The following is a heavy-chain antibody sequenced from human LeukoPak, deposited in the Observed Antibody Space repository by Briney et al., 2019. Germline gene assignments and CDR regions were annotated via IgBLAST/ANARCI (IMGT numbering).Heavy chain of an antibody. CDR2: ITLSNYI. CDR3: ARDYPNDCSSRSCPSPFDY. Sequence: GGSLRLSCVASGFAFSRYSMSWVRQAPGKGLEWVSSITLSNYISYADSVRGRFTISRVNAWNSVFLQMNSLRAEDTATYYCARDYPNDCSSRSCPSPFDYWGPGILVTVSP. J-gene: IGHJ4*02. CDR1: GFAFSRYS. D-gene: IGHD2-2*01. V-gene: IGHV3-21*06.